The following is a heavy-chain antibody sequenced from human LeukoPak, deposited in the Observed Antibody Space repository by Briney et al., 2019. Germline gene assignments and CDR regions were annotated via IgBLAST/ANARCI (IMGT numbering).Heavy chain of an antibody. Sequence: PGGSLRLSCAASGFTFSSYSMNWVRQAPGKGLEWVSSISSSSSYIYYADSVKGRFTISRDNAKNSLYLQMNSLRAEDTAVYYCARDLDYGGNSGFDYWGQGTLVTVSS. J-gene: IGHJ4*02. CDR1: GFTFSSYS. CDR2: ISSSSSYI. D-gene: IGHD4-23*01. CDR3: ARDLDYGGNSGFDY. V-gene: IGHV3-21*01.